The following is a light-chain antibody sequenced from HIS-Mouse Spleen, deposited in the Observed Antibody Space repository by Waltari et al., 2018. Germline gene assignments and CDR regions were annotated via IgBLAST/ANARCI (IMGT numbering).Light chain of an antibody. CDR2: EDS. V-gene: IGLV3-10*01. CDR1: XLPXXY. J-gene: IGLJ2*01. CDR3: YSTDSSGNHRV. Sequence: SYELTQPPSVSVXXXKXXRITCSXXXLPXXYVSWYPQKSGQAPVLVIYEDSKRPSGIPERFSGSXSGXMATLTISGAQVEDEADYYCYSTDSSGNHRVFGGGTKLTVL.